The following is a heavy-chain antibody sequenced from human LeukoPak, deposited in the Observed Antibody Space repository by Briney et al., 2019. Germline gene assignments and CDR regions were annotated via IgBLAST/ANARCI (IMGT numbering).Heavy chain of an antibody. CDR2: ISSSSSYI. V-gene: IGHV3-21*01. CDR1: GFTFSTYA. J-gene: IGHJ6*02. CDR3: AREGPYGMDV. Sequence: GGSLRLSCAASGFTFSTYAMNWVRQAPGKGLEWVSSISSSSSYIYYADSVKGRFTISRDNAKNSLYLQMNGLRAEDTAVYYCAREGPYGMDVWGQGTTVTVSS.